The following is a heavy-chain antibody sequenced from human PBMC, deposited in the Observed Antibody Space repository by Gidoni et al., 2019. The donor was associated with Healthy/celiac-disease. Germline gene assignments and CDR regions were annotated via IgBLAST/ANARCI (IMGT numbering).Heavy chain of an antibody. Sequence: QVQLQESGPDLVKPAPTLSLPCPVSGGSISRGDYYWSWIRQQPGKGMEWIGYIYYSESTYYNPSLKSLVSISVDTSNNQFSLQLSSVTAADTAVYYCARGEYSYGGYNWFDPWGQGTLVTVSS. V-gene: IGHV4-31*01. CDR3: ARGEYSYGGYNWFDP. D-gene: IGHD5-18*01. CDR1: GGSISRGDYY. CDR2: IYYSEST. J-gene: IGHJ5*02.